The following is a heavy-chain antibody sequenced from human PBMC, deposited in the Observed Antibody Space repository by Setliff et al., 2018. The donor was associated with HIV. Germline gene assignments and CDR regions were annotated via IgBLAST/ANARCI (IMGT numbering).Heavy chain of an antibody. CDR3: TREGRGDPAMATTRIDY. V-gene: IGHV4-59*05. CDR1: GASISSYY. D-gene: IGHD1-1*01. Sequence: PSETLSLTCTVSGASISSYYWSWIRQTPGKGLEWIGNIYYTGFAYYNPSLKSRVTISLDTSKTHFFLNLTSVTDADTAVYFCTREGRGDPAMATTRIDYWGQGKRVTVSS. CDR2: IYYTGFA. J-gene: IGHJ4*02.